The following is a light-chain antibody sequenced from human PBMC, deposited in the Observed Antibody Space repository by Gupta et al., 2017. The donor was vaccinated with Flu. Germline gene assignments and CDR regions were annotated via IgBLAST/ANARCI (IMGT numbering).Light chain of an antibody. CDR3: QQYDNLPSYT. V-gene: IGKV1-33*01. CDR1: QDISNY. J-gene: IGKJ2*01. Sequence: DIQMTQSPSSLSASVGDRGTITCQASQDISNYLNWYQQKPGKAPTLLIYDASNLETGVPSRFSGSGSGTDFTFTISSLQPEDIATYYCQQYDNLPSYTFGQGTKLEIK. CDR2: DAS.